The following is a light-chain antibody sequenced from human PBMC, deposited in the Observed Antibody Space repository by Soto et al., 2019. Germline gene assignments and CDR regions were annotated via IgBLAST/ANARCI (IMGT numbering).Light chain of an antibody. J-gene: IGLJ2*01. CDR1: SSNIGRNS. CDR3: AAWDDSPNVHLV. V-gene: IGLV1-44*01. Sequence: QAVVNQPPSASGTPGQTVTISCSGTSSNIGRNSVDWYQQFPGTAPKLLIYSDDHRPSGVPDRFSGSKSGTSASLAISGLQSADEADYYCAAWDDSPNVHLVFGGGTKLTVL. CDR2: SDD.